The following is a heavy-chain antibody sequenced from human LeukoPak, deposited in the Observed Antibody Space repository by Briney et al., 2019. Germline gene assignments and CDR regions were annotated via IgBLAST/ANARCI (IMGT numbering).Heavy chain of an antibody. V-gene: IGHV4-34*01. CDR2: INHSGNT. D-gene: IGHD5-24*01. CDR3: ARFPPYGEMATMGRDY. J-gene: IGHJ4*02. CDR1: GGSFSGYF. Sequence: SETLSLTSAVYGGSFSGYFWNWIRQPPGKGLEWIGEINHSGNTNYNASLKSRVTISVDTSKNQFSLKLSSVTAADTAVYYCARFPPYGEMATMGRDYWGQGTLVTVSS.